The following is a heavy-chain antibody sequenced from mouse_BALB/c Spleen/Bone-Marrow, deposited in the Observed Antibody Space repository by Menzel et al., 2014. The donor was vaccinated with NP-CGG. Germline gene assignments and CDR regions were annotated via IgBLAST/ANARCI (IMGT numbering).Heavy chain of an antibody. V-gene: IGHV1-80*01. CDR1: GYAFSSYW. CDR3: AREDGSSPFAY. Sequence: VQLQQSGAELVRPGSLVKISCKASGYAFSSYWMNWVKQRPGQGLEWIGQIYPGDGDTNYNGKFKGKATLTADKSSSTAYMQLSSLTSEDSAVYFCAREDGSSPFAYWGQGTLVTVSA. D-gene: IGHD1-1*01. CDR2: IYPGDGDT. J-gene: IGHJ3*01.